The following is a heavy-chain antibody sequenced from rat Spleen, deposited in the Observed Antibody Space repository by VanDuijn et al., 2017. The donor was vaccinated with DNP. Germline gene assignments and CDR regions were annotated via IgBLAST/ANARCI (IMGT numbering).Heavy chain of an antibody. CDR3: TTDGPSLTTRVRVMDA. CDR1: GFTFSDHN. CDR2: ISYDGSST. Sequence: EVQLVESGGGLVQPGRSLKLSCAASGFTFSDHNMAWVRQAPTKGLEWVASISYDGSSTYYRDSVKGRFTISRDNAKSTLYLQMDSLRSEDTATYYCTTDGPSLTTRVRVMDAWGQGASVTVSS. J-gene: IGHJ4*01. D-gene: IGHD1-4*01. V-gene: IGHV5-20*01.